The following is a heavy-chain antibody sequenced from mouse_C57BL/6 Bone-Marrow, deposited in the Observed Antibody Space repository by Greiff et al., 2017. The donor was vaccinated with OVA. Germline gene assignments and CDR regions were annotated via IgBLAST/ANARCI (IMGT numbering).Heavy chain of an antibody. Sequence: QVQLQQPGAELVKPGASVKLSCKASGYTFTSYWMQWVKQRPGQGLEWIGEIDPSDRYTNYNQKVKGKATLTLDTASSTAYMQLSSLTSEDSAVYYCARYYYSNYVGYDYAMDYWGQGTSVTVSS. J-gene: IGHJ4*01. D-gene: IGHD2-5*01. V-gene: IGHV1-50*01. CDR1: GYTFTSYW. CDR3: ARYYYSNYVGYDYAMDY. CDR2: IDPSDRYT.